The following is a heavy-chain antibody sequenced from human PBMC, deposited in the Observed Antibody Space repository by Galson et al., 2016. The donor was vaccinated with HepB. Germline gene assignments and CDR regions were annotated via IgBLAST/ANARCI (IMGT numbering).Heavy chain of an antibody. J-gene: IGHJ4*02. Sequence: SVKVSCKVSGYTLTEFSIHWVRQAPGKGLEWMGYFNPENGQRIYAQKFQGRVTVSEDTSTDTAYMQLSRLRNEDTAMYYCSADWNGAGTSDYWGQGTLVTVSS. CDR2: FNPENGQR. CDR1: GYTLTEFS. D-gene: IGHD3-3*01. V-gene: IGHV1-24*01. CDR3: SADWNGAGTSDY.